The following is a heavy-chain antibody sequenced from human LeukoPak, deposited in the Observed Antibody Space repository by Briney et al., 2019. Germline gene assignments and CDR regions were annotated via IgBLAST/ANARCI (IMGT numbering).Heavy chain of an antibody. Sequence: PGGFLRLSCAASGFTFSSYWMHWVRQAPGKGLVWVSRINSDGSSTSYADPVKGRFTISRDNAKNTLYLQMNSLRAEDTAVYYCARENSGWYGAFDIWGQGTMVTVSS. CDR1: GFTFSSYW. CDR3: ARENSGWYGAFDI. J-gene: IGHJ3*02. V-gene: IGHV3-74*01. D-gene: IGHD6-13*01. CDR2: INSDGSST.